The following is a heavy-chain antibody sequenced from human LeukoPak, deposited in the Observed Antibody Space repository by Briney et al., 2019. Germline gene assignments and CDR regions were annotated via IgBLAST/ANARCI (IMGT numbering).Heavy chain of an antibody. J-gene: IGHJ6*02. D-gene: IGHD2-15*01. Sequence: PGGSLRLSCAASGFTFYDYAMHWVRQAPGKGLEWVSLISGDGGSTYYADSVKGRFTISRDNSKNSLYLQMNSLRTEDTALYYCAKEVAGSAMDYYYGMDVWGQGTTVTVSS. V-gene: IGHV3-43*02. CDR3: AKEVAGSAMDYYYGMDV. CDR2: ISGDGGST. CDR1: GFTFYDYA.